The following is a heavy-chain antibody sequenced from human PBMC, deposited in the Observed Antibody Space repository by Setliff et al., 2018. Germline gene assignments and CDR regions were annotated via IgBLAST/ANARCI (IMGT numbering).Heavy chain of an antibody. Sequence: ASVKVSCKASGYTFSNYDINWVRQGTGQGLEWMGWMNPNSGNTGYAQKFQGRVTMTRNTSISTVYMELTSLRYEDMAVYYCARGLRQDRSNSDVFDIWGQGTVVTISS. D-gene: IGHD4-4*01. CDR1: GYTFSNYD. J-gene: IGHJ3*02. CDR3: ARGLRQDRSNSDVFDI. V-gene: IGHV1-8*02. CDR2: MNPNSGNT.